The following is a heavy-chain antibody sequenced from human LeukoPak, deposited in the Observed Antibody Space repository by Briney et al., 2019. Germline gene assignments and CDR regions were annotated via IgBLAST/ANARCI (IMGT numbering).Heavy chain of an antibody. Sequence: SQTLSLTCSGSGGSISSDGYYWSWIRQRPGKGLEWIGYIYHSGSTYYNPSLKSRVTISVDTSKNQFSLRLTSVTAADMAVYYCARAYYYASGSYPFDPWGQGTLVTVSS. CDR2: IYHSGST. CDR1: GGSISSDGYY. J-gene: IGHJ5*02. V-gene: IGHV4-31*03. CDR3: ARAYYYASGSYPFDP. D-gene: IGHD3-10*01.